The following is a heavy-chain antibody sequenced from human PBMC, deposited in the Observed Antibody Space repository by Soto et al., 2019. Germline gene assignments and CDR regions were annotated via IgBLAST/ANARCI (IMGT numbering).Heavy chain of an antibody. J-gene: IGHJ6*02. CDR2: IYYSGST. D-gene: IGHD3-10*01. CDR1: GGSMSSYY. CDR3: ARRGYGPGFPYYYGMDV. V-gene: IGHV4-59*01. Sequence: QVQLQESGPGLVKPSETLSLTCTVSGGSMSSYYWSWIRQPPGKGLEWIGYIYYSGSTNYNPSLKSRVTMSVDTPKNQFSLKLSSVTAADMAVYYCARRGYGPGFPYYYGMDVWGQGTTVTVSS.